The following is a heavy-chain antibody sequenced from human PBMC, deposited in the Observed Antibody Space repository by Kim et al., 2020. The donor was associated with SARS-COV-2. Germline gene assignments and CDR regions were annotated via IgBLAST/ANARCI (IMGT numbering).Heavy chain of an antibody. V-gene: IGHV3-9*01. CDR3: AKARSIAAAGPFDY. CDR1: GFTFDDYA. J-gene: IGHJ4*02. D-gene: IGHD6-13*01. Sequence: GGSLRLSCAASGFTFDDYAMHWVRQAPGKGLEWVSGISWNSGSIGYADSVKGRFTISRDNAKNSLYLQMNSLRAEDTALYYCAKARSIAAAGPFDYWGQGTLVTVSS. CDR2: ISWNSGSI.